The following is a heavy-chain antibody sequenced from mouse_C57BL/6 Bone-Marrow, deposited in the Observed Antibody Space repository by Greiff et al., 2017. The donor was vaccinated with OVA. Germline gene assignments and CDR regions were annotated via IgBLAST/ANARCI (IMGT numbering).Heavy chain of an antibody. CDR2: IWGVGST. CDR1: GFSSTSYG. CDR3: ASFITTYEGAMDY. V-gene: IGHV2-6*01. Sequence: QVQLKQSGPGLVAPSQSLSITCTVSGFSSTSYGVDWVRQSPGKGLEWLGVIWGVGSTNYNSALKSRLSISKDNSKSQVFLKMNSLQTDDTAMYYCASFITTYEGAMDYWGQGTSVTVSS. J-gene: IGHJ4*01. D-gene: IGHD1-1*01.